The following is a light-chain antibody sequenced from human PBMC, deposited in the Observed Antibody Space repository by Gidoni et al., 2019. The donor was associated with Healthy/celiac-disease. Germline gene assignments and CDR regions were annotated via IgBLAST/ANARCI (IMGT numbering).Light chain of an antibody. CDR3: QQYDNVFT. J-gene: IGKJ3*01. V-gene: IGKV1-33*01. Sequence: DIQMTQSPSSLSASVGDRVTITCQASQDISNYLNWYPQKPGKAPKLLIYDASNLETGVPSRFSGSGSGTDFTFTISSLQPEDIATYYCQQYDNVFTFGPXTKVDIK. CDR1: QDISNY. CDR2: DAS.